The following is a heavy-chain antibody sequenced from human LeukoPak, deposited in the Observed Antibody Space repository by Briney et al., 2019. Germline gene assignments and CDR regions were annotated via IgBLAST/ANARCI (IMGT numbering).Heavy chain of an antibody. CDR1: GGSISSGDYY. CDR3: ARVIVVDAFDI. V-gene: IGHV4-30-4*08. D-gene: IGHD1-26*01. CDR2: IYYSGST. Sequence: SETLFLTCTVSGGSISSGDYYWSWIRQPPGKGLEWIGYIYYSGSTYYNPSLKSRVTISVDTSKNQFSLKLSSVTAADTAVYYCARVIVVDAFDIWGQGTMATVSS. J-gene: IGHJ3*02.